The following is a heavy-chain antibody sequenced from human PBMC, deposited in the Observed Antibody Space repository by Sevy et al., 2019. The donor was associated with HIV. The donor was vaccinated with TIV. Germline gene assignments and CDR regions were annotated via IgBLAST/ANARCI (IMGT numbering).Heavy chain of an antibody. D-gene: IGHD2-21*01. CDR2: ISGSGGST. J-gene: IGHJ4*02. CDR3: AKVVSTYCGGDRYPAPYYFDY. CDR1: GFTFSSYA. Sequence: GGSLRLSCAASGFTFSSYAMSWVRQAPGKGLEWVSAISGSGGSTYYADSVKGRFTISRDNSKNTLYLQMNSLRAEDTAVYYCAKVVSTYCGGDRYPAPYYFDYWGQGTLVTVSS. V-gene: IGHV3-23*01.